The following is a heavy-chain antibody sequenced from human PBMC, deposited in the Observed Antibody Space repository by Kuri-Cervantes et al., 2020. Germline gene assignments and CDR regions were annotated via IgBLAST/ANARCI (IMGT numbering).Heavy chain of an antibody. D-gene: IGHD2-21*01. CDR2: IIPIFGTA. CDR3: ARSNHLYCGGDCYSDY. Sequence: SVKVSCKASGYTFTSYGISWVRQAPGQGLEWMGGIIPIFGTANYAQKFQGRVTITADESTSTAYMELSSLRSEDTAVYYCARSNHLYCGGDCYSDYWGQGTLVTVSS. CDR1: GYTFTSYG. V-gene: IGHV1-69*13. J-gene: IGHJ4*02.